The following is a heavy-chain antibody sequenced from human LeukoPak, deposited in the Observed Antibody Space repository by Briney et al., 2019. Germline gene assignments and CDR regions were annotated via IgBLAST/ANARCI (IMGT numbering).Heavy chain of an antibody. J-gene: IGHJ5*02. V-gene: IGHV4-59*08. D-gene: IGHD3-10*01. CDR2: IYSSGGT. Sequence: SETLSLTCTVSGGSFRGSYRSWIRQPPGKGLEWVGYIYSSGGTDYSPSFKSRVTISVDTSKNQFSLKLASVTAADTALYYCARLKDGKIRGDGWFDAWGQGTLVTVSS. CDR1: GGSFRGSY. CDR3: ARLKDGKIRGDGWFDA.